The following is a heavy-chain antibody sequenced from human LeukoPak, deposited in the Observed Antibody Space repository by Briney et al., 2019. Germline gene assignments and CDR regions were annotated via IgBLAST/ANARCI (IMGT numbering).Heavy chain of an antibody. V-gene: IGHV3-74*01. CDR3: ARGNFDWNNKDFDY. CDR2: ISADGSGT. D-gene: IGHD1/OR15-1a*01. Sequence: GGSLRLSCAASGFTFSSYWMHWVRQAPGKGLVWVSRISADGSGTSYADSVKGRFTISRDNAKNTLYLQMNSLRAEDTAVYYCARGNFDWNNKDFDYWGQGTLVTVSS. J-gene: IGHJ4*02. CDR1: GFTFSSYW.